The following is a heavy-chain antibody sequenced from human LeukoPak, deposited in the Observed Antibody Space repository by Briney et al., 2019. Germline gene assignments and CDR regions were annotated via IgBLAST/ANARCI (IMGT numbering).Heavy chain of an antibody. V-gene: IGHV3-48*01. CDR2: IGSSTSTT. J-gene: IGHJ3*02. CDR3: ARDRGYSFDI. Sequence: PGGSLRLPCAASGFSFSSYSMNWVRQAPGKGLEWVSYIGSSTSTTYYADSVKGRFTISRDNAKNSLYLQMNSLRAEDTAAYYCARDRGYSFDIWGQGTMVTVSS. CDR1: GFSFSSYS. D-gene: IGHD2-21*01.